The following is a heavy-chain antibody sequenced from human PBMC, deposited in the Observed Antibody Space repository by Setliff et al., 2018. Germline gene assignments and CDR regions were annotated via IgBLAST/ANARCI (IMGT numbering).Heavy chain of an antibody. D-gene: IGHD3-22*01. CDR2: IWYDGTNK. CDR1: GFTFSSYG. Sequence: GGSLRLSCAASGFTFSSYGMHWVRQAPGKGLEWVAVIWYDGTNKYYADSVKGRFTISRDASKNTLYLQMNSLRAEDTAVFYCAKLARAYYDTSGYYTDAVDIWGRGTKVTVSS. CDR3: AKLARAYYDTSGYYTDAVDI. V-gene: IGHV3-33*06. J-gene: IGHJ3*02.